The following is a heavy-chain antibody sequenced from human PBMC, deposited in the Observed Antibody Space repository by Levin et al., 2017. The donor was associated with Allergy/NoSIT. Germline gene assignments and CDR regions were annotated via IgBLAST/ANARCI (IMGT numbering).Heavy chain of an antibody. D-gene: IGHD3-22*01. Sequence: PGGSLRLSCAASGFTFSNYGMQWVRQAPGEGLEWVAVIWYDGSNKYYADSVKGRFTISRDNSKNTLYLQMNSLRAEDTAVYYCARESYYYDSSGYYALWGQGTLVTVSS. J-gene: IGHJ4*02. V-gene: IGHV3-33*01. CDR1: GFTFSNYG. CDR2: IWYDGSNK. CDR3: ARESYYYDSSGYYAL.